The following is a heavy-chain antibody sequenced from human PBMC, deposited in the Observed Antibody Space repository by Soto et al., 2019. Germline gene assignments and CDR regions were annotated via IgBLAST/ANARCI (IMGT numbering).Heavy chain of an antibody. CDR1: GGSISSVGYY. D-gene: IGHD6-6*01. CDR2: IYYSGRT. Sequence: QVQLQESGPGLVKPSQTLSLTCTVSGGSISSVGYYWSWIRQHPGKGLEWIGYIYYSGRTYYNPSLHSRVSIAVDTTENQFSLKLTSVTAADTSVYYCARGSFSSSSSWFDPWGRGTLVTVSS. CDR3: ARGSFSSSSSWFDP. J-gene: IGHJ5*02. V-gene: IGHV4-31*03.